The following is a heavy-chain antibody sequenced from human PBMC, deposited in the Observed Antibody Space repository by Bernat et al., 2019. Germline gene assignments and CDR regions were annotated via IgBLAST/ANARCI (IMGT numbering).Heavy chain of an antibody. V-gene: IGHV3-33*01. CDR1: GFIFSNYG. Sequence: QVQVVESGGGVVQPGTSLRLSCTTSGFIFSNYGMHWVRQAPGKGLEWVAVIWYDGSKTHHADSVKGRFSISRDNSKNTLYLQMNNLRAEDTAVYYGARGRVGGATYTGPYYYAMDVWGQGTTVTVSS. CDR2: IWYDGSKT. D-gene: IGHD1-26*01. CDR3: ARGRVGGATYTGPYYYAMDV. J-gene: IGHJ6*02.